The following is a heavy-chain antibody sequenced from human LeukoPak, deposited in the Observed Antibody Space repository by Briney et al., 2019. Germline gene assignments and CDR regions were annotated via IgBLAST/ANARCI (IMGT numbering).Heavy chain of an antibody. V-gene: IGHV3-23*01. J-gene: IGHJ4*02. CDR1: GFTFNSYA. D-gene: IGHD3-9*01. CDR2: VSGSGGRT. CDR3: AKGTYDILSSFDY. Sequence: GGSLRLSCAASGFTFNSYAMSWVRQAPGKGLEWVSVVSGSGGRTYYADSVKGRFTISRDNSKNTLYLQVNSLRAEDTAVYYCAKGTYDILSSFDYWGQGTLVTVSS.